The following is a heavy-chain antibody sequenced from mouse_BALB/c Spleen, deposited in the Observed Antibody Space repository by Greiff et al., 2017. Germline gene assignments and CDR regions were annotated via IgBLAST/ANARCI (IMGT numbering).Heavy chain of an antibody. Sequence: EVQVVESGGGLVKPGGSLKLSCAASGFTFSSYAMSWVRQTPEKRLEWVATISSGGSYTYYPDSVKGRFTISRDNAKNTLYLQMSSLRSEDTAMYYCARHSHYGNDEGAMDYWGQGTSVTVSS. V-gene: IGHV5-9-3*01. CDR2: ISSGGSYT. D-gene: IGHD2-2*01. CDR1: GFTFSSYA. J-gene: IGHJ4*01. CDR3: ARHSHYGNDEGAMDY.